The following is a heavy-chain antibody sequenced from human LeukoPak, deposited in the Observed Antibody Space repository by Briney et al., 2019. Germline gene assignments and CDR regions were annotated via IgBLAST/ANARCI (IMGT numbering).Heavy chain of an antibody. CDR2: IIPIFGTA. CDR3: ARETERWSPVGYYYYYMDV. CDR1: GGTFSSYA. J-gene: IGHJ6*03. Sequence: SVTVSCKASGGTFSSYAISWVRQAPGQGLEWMGGIIPIFGTANYAQKFQGRVTITTDESTSTAYMELSSLRSEDTAVYYCARETERWSPVGYYYYYMDVWGKGTTVTVSS. V-gene: IGHV1-69*05. D-gene: IGHD5-24*01.